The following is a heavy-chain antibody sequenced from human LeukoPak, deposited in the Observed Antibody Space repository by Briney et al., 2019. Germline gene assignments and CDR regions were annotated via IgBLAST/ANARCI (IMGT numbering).Heavy chain of an antibody. D-gene: IGHD2/OR15-2a*01. CDR3: ARDINLVKVVLDAFDL. CDR1: GITFSSLW. CDR2: IKHDGSEE. Sequence: GGSLRLSCEVSGITFSSLWMSWFRQAPGKGLEWVADIKHDGSEEHYVASVKGRFTISRDNAKLYLQMNSLRADDTAVYYCARDINLVKVVLDAFDLWGQGTMVIVSS. J-gene: IGHJ3*01. V-gene: IGHV3-7*01.